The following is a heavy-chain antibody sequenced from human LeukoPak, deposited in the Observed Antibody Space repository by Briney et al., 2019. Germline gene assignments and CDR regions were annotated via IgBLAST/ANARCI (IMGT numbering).Heavy chain of an antibody. CDR1: GYSISSGYY. Sequence: SETLSLTCAVSGYSISSGYYWGWIRQPPGKGLEWIGSIYHSGSTYYNPSLKSRVTISVDTSKNQFSLKLSSVTAADTAVYYCATPNPVAVQALVPFLDAFHIWGQGTLVTVSS. J-gene: IGHJ3*02. V-gene: IGHV4-38-2*01. CDR2: IYHSGST. D-gene: IGHD6-13*01. CDR3: ATPNPVAVQALVPFLDAFHI.